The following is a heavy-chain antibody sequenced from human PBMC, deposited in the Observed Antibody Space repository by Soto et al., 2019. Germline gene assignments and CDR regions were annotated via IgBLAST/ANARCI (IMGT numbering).Heavy chain of an antibody. D-gene: IGHD4-17*01. Sequence: QVQLVESGGGLVKPGGSLRLSCAASGFTFSDYYMSWIRQAPGKGLEWVSYISSSGSTIYYADSVKGGFTISSDNAKTSLYLQMNSLRDEDTAVYYCARDSTGAWSNDYWGQGTLVTVSS. V-gene: IGHV3-11*01. J-gene: IGHJ4*02. CDR2: ISSSGSTI. CDR3: ARDSTGAWSNDY. CDR1: GFTFSDYY.